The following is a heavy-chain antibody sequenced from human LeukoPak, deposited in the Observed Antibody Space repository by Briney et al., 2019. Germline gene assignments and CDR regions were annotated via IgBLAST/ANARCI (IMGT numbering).Heavy chain of an antibody. CDR1: GGSISSGGYY. V-gene: IGHV4-31*03. CDR3: ARCIAARPWADY. D-gene: IGHD6-6*01. CDR2: IYYSGGT. Sequence: PSETLSLTCTVSGGSISSGGYYWSWIRQHPGKGLEWIGYIYYSGGTYYNPSLKSRVTISVDTSKNQFSLKLSSVTAADTAVYYCARCIAARPWADYWGQGTLVTVSS. J-gene: IGHJ4*02.